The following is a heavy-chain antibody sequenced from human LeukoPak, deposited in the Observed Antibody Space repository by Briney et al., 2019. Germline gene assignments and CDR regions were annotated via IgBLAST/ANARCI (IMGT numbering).Heavy chain of an antibody. D-gene: IGHD3-9*01. J-gene: IGHJ3*02. CDR3: ARRGQYYDILTGYTDAFDI. CDR1: GSTFTSYW. Sequence: PRGTLQITCQGSGSTFTSYWMGGGRQVPGKGLEGIWIIYPGDSDTRYSPSFQGQDTISADKSISTDYLQWSSLEASDTAMYYCARRGQYYDILTGYTDAFDIWGQGTMVTVSS. CDR2: IYPGDSDT. V-gene: IGHV5-51*01.